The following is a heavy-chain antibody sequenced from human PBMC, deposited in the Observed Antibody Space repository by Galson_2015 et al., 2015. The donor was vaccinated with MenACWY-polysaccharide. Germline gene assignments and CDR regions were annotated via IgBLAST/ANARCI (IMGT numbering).Heavy chain of an antibody. Sequence: SLRLSCAASGFTFSSYAMSWVRQAPGKGLEWVPAISGSGGSTYYADSVKGRFTISRDNSKNTLYLQMKSLRAEDTAVYYCAKDGYYYDSSGYSTYFDYWGQGTLVTVSS. V-gene: IGHV3-23*01. CDR2: ISGSGGST. CDR3: AKDGYYYDSSGYSTYFDY. CDR1: GFTFSSYA. D-gene: IGHD3-22*01. J-gene: IGHJ4*02.